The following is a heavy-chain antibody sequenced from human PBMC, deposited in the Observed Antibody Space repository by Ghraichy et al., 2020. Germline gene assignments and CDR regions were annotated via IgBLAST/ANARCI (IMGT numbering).Heavy chain of an antibody. D-gene: IGHD1-26*01. Sequence: GGSLRLSCVASGLTFGTFWMNWVRQAPGKGLEWVAHINPDGSVRYYVDSMKGRFSISRDNAKKSLYLQMNSLRAEDTAVYYCASNLGDTVGTTKWGQGTLVTVSS. CDR1: GLTFGTFW. V-gene: IGHV3-7*01. J-gene: IGHJ4*02. CDR3: ASNLGDTVGTTK. CDR2: INPDGSVR.